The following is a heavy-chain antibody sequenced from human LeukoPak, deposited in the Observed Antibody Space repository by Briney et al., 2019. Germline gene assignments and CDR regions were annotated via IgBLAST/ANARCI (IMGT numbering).Heavy chain of an antibody. V-gene: IGHV4-38-2*02. CDR2: IHHGGSS. CDR3: AREFGGSAVFDP. J-gene: IGHJ5*02. CDR1: GYSITSGYY. Sequence: NPSETMSLTCTVSGYSITSGYYWGWIRQPPGKGLEWIANIHHGGSSFYNASLKSRVTISLDTSKNQFSLKLNSVTAADTAVYYCAREFGGSAVFDPWGQGTLVTVSS. D-gene: IGHD6-25*01.